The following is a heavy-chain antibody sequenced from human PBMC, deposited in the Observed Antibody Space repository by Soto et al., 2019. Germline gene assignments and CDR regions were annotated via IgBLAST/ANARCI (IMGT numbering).Heavy chain of an antibody. CDR1: GFTFSSYA. D-gene: IGHD3-10*01. V-gene: IGHV3-23*01. CDR2: ISGSGGST. J-gene: IGHJ4*02. Sequence: PGGSLRLSCAASGFTFSSYAMSWVRQAPGKGLEWVSAISGSGGSTYYADSVKGRFTISRDNSKNTLYLQMNSLRAEDTAVYYCAKGPVTMVRGAIMNYFDYWGQGTLVTVSS. CDR3: AKGPVTMVRGAIMNYFDY.